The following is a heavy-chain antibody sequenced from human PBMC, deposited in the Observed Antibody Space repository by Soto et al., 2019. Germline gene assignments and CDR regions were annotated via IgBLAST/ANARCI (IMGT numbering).Heavy chain of an antibody. CDR3: ARDGIQLWLPGRDRFDP. Sequence: KTSETLSLTCTVSGGSISSGNYYWSWIRQSPGKGLEWIGYIYSTGSSYYNPSLRSRVSMSVDTSKNQFSLNLSSVTAADTAVYFCARDGIQLWLPGRDRFDPWGQGTLVTVS. D-gene: IGHD5-18*01. CDR2: IYSTGSS. J-gene: IGHJ5*02. CDR1: GGSISSGNYY. V-gene: IGHV4-30-4*01.